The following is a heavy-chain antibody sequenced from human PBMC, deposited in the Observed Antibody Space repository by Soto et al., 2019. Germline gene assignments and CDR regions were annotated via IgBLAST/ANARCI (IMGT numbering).Heavy chain of an antibody. CDR1: GGCISSYY. CDR2: IYYSGST. Sequence: QVQLQESGPGLVKPSDTLSLTCTVSGGCISSYYWSWIRQPPGKGLEWIGYIYYSGSTNYNPSLKSRVTISVDTSKKQFSLKLSSVTAADTAVYYCARVRGYSYGYGCFDYWGQGTLVTASS. J-gene: IGHJ4*02. V-gene: IGHV4-59*01. D-gene: IGHD5-18*01. CDR3: ARVRGYSYGYGCFDY.